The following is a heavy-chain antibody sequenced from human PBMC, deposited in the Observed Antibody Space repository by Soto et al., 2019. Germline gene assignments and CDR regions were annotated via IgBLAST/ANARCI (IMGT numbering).Heavy chain of an antibody. J-gene: IGHJ4*02. CDR1: GFTFSGSA. Sequence: GESLKISCAASGFTFSGSAMHWVRQASGKGLEWVGRIRSKANSYATAYAASVKGRFTISRDDSKNTAYLQMNSLKTEDTAVYYCTVITGGDLDFDYWGQGTLVTVSS. V-gene: IGHV3-73*01. D-gene: IGHD3-16*01. CDR3: TVITGGDLDFDY. CDR2: IRSKANSYAT.